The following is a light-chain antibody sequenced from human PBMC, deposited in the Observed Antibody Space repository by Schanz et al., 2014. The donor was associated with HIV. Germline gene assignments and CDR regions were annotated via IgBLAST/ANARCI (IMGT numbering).Light chain of an antibody. CDR2: RNN. J-gene: IGLJ2*01. V-gene: IGLV1-47*01. CDR1: SSNIGSNY. Sequence: QSVLTQPPSASGTPGQRVTISCSGSSSNIGSNYVYWYQQLPGTAPKLLIYRNNQRPSGVPDRFSGSKSGTSASLAISGLRSEDEAEYYCAAWDVNLNGPVFGGGTKLTVL. CDR3: AAWDVNLNGPV.